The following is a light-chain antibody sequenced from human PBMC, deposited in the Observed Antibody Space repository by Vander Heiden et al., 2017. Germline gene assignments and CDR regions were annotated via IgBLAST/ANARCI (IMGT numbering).Light chain of an antibody. CDR2: GAF. V-gene: IGKV3-15*01. CDR1: QNISSH. J-gene: IGKJ4*01. CDR3: QQYDNWPLT. Sequence: EIVMTQSPATLSVSPGERATLSCRASQNISSHLSWYQQKPGHAPRLLIYGAFIRASGIPTSFSGGGSGTDFTLTINTLQSEDFAVYYCQQYDNWPLTFGGGTKVEIK.